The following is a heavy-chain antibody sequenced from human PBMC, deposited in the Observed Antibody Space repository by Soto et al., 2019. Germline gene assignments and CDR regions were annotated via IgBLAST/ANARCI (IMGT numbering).Heavy chain of an antibody. CDR1: GFTFSNAW. V-gene: IGHV3-15*05. CDR3: AKARGGEYYYDSSGYYITHYAFDI. CDR2: IKSKTDGGTT. Sequence: EVQLVESGGGLVKPGGSLRLSCAASGFTFSNAWMSWVRQAPGKGLEWVGRIKSKTDGGTTDYAAPVKGRFTISRDDSKNPLYLQKNSLRAEDTALYYCAKARGGEYYYDSSGYYITHYAFDIWGQGTMVTVSS. D-gene: IGHD3-22*01. J-gene: IGHJ3*02.